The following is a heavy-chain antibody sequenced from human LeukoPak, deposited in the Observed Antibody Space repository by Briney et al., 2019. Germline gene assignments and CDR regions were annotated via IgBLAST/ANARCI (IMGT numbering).Heavy chain of an antibody. CDR3: ARDLNRSDFDY. CDR1: GGTFSSYA. J-gene: IGHJ4*02. V-gene: IGHV1-69*04. Sequence: SVKVSCKASGGTFSSYAINWVRQAPGQGLEWMGRIIPILGIANYAEKFQGRVTITADKSTSTAYMELSSLRSEDTAVYYCARDLNRSDFDYWGQGTLVTVSS. CDR2: IIPILGIA.